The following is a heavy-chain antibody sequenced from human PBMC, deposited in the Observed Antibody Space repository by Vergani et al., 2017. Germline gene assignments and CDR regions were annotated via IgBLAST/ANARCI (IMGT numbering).Heavy chain of an antibody. V-gene: IGHV4-59*11. CDR2: INHSGST. Sequence: QVQLQESGPGLVKPSETLSLTCTVSGGSISSHYWSWIRQPPGKGLEWIGEINHSGSTYYNPSLKSRVTISVDTSKNQFSLKLSSVTAADTAVYYCARAASYYDFWSGYYSFYYYYGMDVWGQGTTVTVSS. D-gene: IGHD3-3*01. CDR3: ARAASYYDFWSGYYSFYYYYGMDV. J-gene: IGHJ6*02. CDR1: GGSISSHY.